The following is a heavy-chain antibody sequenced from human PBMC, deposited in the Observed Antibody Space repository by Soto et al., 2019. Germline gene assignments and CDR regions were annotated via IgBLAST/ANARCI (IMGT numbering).Heavy chain of an antibody. D-gene: IGHD3-16*01. CDR1: GYTFTYYA. CDR2: ISAYNGHT. CDR3: ARGALDFDY. Sequence: ASVKVSCQASGYTFTYYAVTWVRQAPGQGLEWMGWISAYNGHTKYAQNLQGRLTLTTDTSPNTAYMELRSLRSDDTAVYYCARGALDFDYWGQGTLVTVSS. V-gene: IGHV1-18*01. J-gene: IGHJ4*02.